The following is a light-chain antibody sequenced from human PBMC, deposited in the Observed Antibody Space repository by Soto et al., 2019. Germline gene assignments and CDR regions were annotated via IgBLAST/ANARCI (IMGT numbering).Light chain of an antibody. CDR2: QVT. J-gene: IGLJ1*01. CDR3: SSYTDRSNYV. Sequence: QSVLTQPASVSGSPGQSITISCTGTSSDLAIYNYVSWYQQQPGKAPKLMIYQVTNRPSGVSNRFSGSRSGNTASLTISGLQAEDEADYYGSSYTDRSNYVFGTGTKLTVL. CDR1: SSDLAIYNY. V-gene: IGLV2-14*01.